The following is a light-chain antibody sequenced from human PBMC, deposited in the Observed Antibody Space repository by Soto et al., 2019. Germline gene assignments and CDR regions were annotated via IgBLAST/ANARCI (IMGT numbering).Light chain of an antibody. J-gene: IGKJ1*01. CDR1: QSVSNY. Sequence: IVVTQPPGTLSLSPGERATLSCRASQSVSNYLAWYQRKPGQAPRLLIYGASSRATGIPDRFSGSGSGTDFTLTISRLEPEDFAVYYCHQYGGSPQTFGQGTKVDIK. CDR3: HQYGGSPQT. CDR2: GAS. V-gene: IGKV3-20*01.